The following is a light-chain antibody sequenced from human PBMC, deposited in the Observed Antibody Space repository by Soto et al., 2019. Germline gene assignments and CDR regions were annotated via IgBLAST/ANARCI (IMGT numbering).Light chain of an antibody. J-gene: IGKJ1*01. CDR1: HAVRSW. CDR2: GAS. V-gene: IGKV1-12*01. CDR3: QQDNGDPWT. Sequence: DIQMTQSPSSVSASVGDRVTIACRASHAVRSWLAWYQQKPGKAPNLLIYGASTLQSGVPSRFSGSGSGTDFTLPISSLEPEDFATYYCQQDNGDPWTFGQGTKVEIK.